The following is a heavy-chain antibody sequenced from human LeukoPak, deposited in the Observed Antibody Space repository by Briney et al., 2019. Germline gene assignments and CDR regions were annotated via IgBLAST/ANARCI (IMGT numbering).Heavy chain of an antibody. J-gene: IGHJ4*02. CDR3: ARSPEVVVAFDY. V-gene: IGHV3-30*01. D-gene: IGHD2-15*01. CDR1: GFTFSSYA. Sequence: GGALRLSCAASGFTFSSYAMHWVRQAPGKGLEGVAVISYDGGNKYYADSVKGRFTISRDNSKNTLYLQMNSLRADDTAVYYCARSPEVVVAFDYWGQGTLVTVSS. CDR2: ISYDGGNK.